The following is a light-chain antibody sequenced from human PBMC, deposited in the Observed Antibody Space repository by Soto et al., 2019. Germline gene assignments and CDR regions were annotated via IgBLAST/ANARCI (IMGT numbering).Light chain of an antibody. V-gene: IGLV2-14*01. J-gene: IGLJ2*01. CDR3: SSYTSTNFVI. Sequence: QSALTQPASVSGSPGQSITISCTGSGGDIGDYKYVSWYKQHPGKAPKLMIYDVSNRPSGVSNRLSASKSGNTASLTISGLQAEDEADYYCSSYTSTNFVIFGGRTKLTVL. CDR1: GGDIGDYKY. CDR2: DVS.